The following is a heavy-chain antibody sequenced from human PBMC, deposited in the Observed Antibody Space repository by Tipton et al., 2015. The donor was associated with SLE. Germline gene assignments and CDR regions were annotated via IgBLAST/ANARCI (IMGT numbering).Heavy chain of an antibody. V-gene: IGHV3-74*01. J-gene: IGHJ4*02. CDR1: GFTFSIYA. CDR2: IKSDGVST. CDR3: ASLYYFDY. Sequence: SLRLSCAASGFTFSIYAMHWVRQAPGKGLVWVARIKSDGVSTNYADTVKGRFTISRDNAKNKLYLQIDSLRAEDTAVYYCASLYYFDYWGQGTLVTVSS.